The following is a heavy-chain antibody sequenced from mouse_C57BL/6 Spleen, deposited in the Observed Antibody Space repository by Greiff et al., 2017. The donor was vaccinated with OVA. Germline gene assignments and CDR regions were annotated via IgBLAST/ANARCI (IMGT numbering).Heavy chain of an antibody. CDR1: GFSLTSYG. J-gene: IGHJ1*03. CDR3: AGTTVVATKYFDV. V-gene: IGHV2-2*01. D-gene: IGHD1-1*01. CDR2: IWSGGST. Sequence: VKLVESGPGLVQPSQSLSITCTVSGFSLTSYGVHWVRQSPGKGLEWLGVIWSGGSTDYNAAFISRLSISKDNSKSQVFFKMNSLQADDTAIYYCAGTTVVATKYFDVWGTGTTVTVSS.